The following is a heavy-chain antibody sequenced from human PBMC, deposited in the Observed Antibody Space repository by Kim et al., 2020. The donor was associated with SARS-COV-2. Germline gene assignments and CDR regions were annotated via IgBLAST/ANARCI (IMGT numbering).Heavy chain of an antibody. V-gene: IGHV3-30*03. J-gene: IGHJ4*02. D-gene: IGHD2-2*01. CDR3: ARDSGTSYRYLEF. CDR2: ISYDGSNK. Sequence: GGSLRLSCAASGFTFSSYGFHWVRQAPGRGLEWLAIISYDGSNKFYADSVQGRFTVSRDNSKNMLYLQMNSLRDDDTAVYYCARDSGTSYRYLEFWAQGSLVTVSS. CDR1: GFTFSSYG.